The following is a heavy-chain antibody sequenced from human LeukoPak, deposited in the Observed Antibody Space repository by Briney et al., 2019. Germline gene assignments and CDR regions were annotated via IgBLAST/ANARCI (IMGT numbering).Heavy chain of an antibody. D-gene: IGHD6-19*01. CDR1: GFTFSSYS. Sequence: PGGSLRLSCAASGFTFSSYSRKWVRQAPGKGLEWVSSISSSSSYIYYADSVKGRFTISRDNAKNSLYLQMNSLRAEDTAVYYCARDPRGSGWSVSGLFDYWGQGTLVTVSS. CDR2: ISSSSSYI. V-gene: IGHV3-21*01. J-gene: IGHJ4*02. CDR3: ARDPRGSGWSVSGLFDY.